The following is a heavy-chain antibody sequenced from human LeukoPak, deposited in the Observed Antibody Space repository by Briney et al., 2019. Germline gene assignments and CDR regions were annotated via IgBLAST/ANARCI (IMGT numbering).Heavy chain of an antibody. CDR3: AHSCGGGNSAYFDY. CDR1: GFSLSTNAVG. CDR2: IYWDDDK. D-gene: IGHD4-23*01. V-gene: IGHV2-5*02. Sequence: SGPTLVNPTQTLTLTCTFSGFSLSTNAVGVGWIRQPPGKALEWLAVIYWDDDKRYSPSLENRLTITKDPSKNQVVLTMTNMDPVDTATYYCAHSCGGGNSAYFDYWGQGTLVTVPS. J-gene: IGHJ4*02.